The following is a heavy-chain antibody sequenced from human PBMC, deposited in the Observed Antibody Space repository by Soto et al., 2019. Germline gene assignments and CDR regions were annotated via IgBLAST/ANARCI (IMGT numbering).Heavy chain of an antibody. V-gene: IGHV4-34*01. CDR1: GGSFSGYY. D-gene: IGHD3-9*01. CDR3: ARGFDSSQAAYYYYYYMDV. J-gene: IGHJ6*03. CDR2: INHSGST. Sequence: SETLSLTCAVYGGSFSGYYWSWIRQPPGKGLEWIGEINHSGSTNYNPSLKSRVTISVDTSKNQFPLKLSSVTAADTAVYYCARGFDSSQAAYYYYYYMDVWGKGTTVT.